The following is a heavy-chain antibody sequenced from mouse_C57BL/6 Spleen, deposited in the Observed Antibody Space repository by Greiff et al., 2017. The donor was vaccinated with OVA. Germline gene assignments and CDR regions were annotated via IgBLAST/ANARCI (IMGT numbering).Heavy chain of an antibody. CDR3: TRRGGGHYFDY. V-gene: IGHV1-15*01. CDR2: IDPETGGT. Sequence: VKLQESGAELVRPGASVTLSCKASGYTFTDYEMHWVKQTPVHGLEWIGAIDPETGGTAYNQKFKGKAILTADKSSSTAYMELRSLTSEDSAVYYCTRRGGGHYFDYWGQGTTLTVSS. CDR1: GYTFTDYE. J-gene: IGHJ2*01.